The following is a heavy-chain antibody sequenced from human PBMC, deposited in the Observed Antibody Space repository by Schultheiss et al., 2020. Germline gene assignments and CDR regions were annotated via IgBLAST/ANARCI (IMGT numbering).Heavy chain of an antibody. J-gene: IGHJ4*02. CDR2: MNPNSGNT. Sequence: ASVKVSCQASRYTFTKYFTQWVRQATGQGLEWMGWMNPNSGNTGYAQKFQGRVTMTRNTSISTAYMELSSLRSEDTAVYYCARGQWELHQYYFDYWGQGTLVTVYS. CDR3: ARGQWELHQYYFDY. CDR1: RYTFTKYF. D-gene: IGHD1-26*01. V-gene: IGHV1-8*01.